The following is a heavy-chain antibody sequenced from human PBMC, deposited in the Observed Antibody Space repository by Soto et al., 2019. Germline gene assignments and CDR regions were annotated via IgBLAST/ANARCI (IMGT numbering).Heavy chain of an antibody. CDR3: MNYNSGWKY. CDR1: GVSISSHGYF. V-gene: IGHV4-39*01. CDR2: ISYSGST. D-gene: IGHD5-12*01. Sequence: QLQLQESGPGLVQPSETLSLTCTVSGVSISSHGYFWGWIRQPPGKGLEWIGMISYSGSTYYSPSLKSRVTISADTSKNQLSLRLSSVTAADTAVFHCMNYNSGWKYWGQGTVVPVSS. J-gene: IGHJ4*02.